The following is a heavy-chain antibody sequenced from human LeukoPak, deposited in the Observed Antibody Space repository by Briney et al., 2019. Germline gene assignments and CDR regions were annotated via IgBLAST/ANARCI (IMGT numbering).Heavy chain of an antibody. Sequence: GASLQISCKGSGYRFTNYWIGWVRQMPGKGLEWMGIIYPGDSDTRYIPFFQGQVTISADKSINTAYLQWSSLKASDTAIYYCARSASRYFDWFDYWGQGTLVTVSS. D-gene: IGHD3-9*01. CDR1: GYRFTNYW. V-gene: IGHV5-51*01. CDR2: IYPGDSDT. J-gene: IGHJ4*02. CDR3: ARSASRYFDWFDY.